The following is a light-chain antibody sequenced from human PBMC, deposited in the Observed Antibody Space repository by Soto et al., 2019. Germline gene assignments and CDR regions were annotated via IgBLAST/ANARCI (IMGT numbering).Light chain of an antibody. CDR3: AAWDDSLNGSGV. J-gene: IGLJ1*01. V-gene: IGLV1-44*01. CDR1: SSNIGSNP. Sequence: QSVLTQPPSASGTPGQRVTISCSGSSSNIGSNPVNWYQQLPGTAPKLLIYANDQRPSGVPARFSGSKSGTSASLAISGLQSEDKADYYCAAWDDSLNGSGVFGTGTKLTVL. CDR2: AND.